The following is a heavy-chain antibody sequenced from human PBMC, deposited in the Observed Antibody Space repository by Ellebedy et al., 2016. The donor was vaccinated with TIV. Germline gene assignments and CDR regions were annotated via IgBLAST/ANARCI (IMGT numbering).Heavy chain of an antibody. CDR3: ARLNSYNGFDP. CDR1: GGSISPYY. CDR2: IFYSGST. V-gene: IGHV4-59*08. D-gene: IGHD4/OR15-4a*01. J-gene: IGHJ5*02. Sequence: MPSETLSLTCTVSGGSISPYYWSWIRQPPGKGLEWIAYIFYSGSTNYNPSLKSRVTISVDTSKNQFSLKLSPVTAADTAVYYCARLNSYNGFDPWGQGTLVTVSS.